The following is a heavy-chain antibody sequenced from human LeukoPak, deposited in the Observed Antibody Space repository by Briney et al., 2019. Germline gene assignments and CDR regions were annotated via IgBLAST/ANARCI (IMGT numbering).Heavy chain of an antibody. D-gene: IGHD3-10*01. CDR2: ISTSGEST. V-gene: IGHV3-23*01. Sequence: PGGTPRLSCAASGFTFSSYGMSWVRQAPGQGLEWVSAISTSGESTYYADSVKGHFTISRDNSKNTLYLQMNSLRAEDTAIYFCAKGSGNGYGSGPFDYWGQGTLVTVSS. CDR3: AKGSGNGYGSGPFDY. J-gene: IGHJ4*02. CDR1: GFTFSSYG.